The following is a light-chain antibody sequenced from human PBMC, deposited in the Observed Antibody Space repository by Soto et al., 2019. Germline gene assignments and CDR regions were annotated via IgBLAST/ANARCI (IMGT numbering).Light chain of an antibody. CDR2: KVS. CDR3: MQATHWPIT. Sequence: DVVMTQSPLSLPVTLGQPASISCRSNQSLVYSDGIAYFSWFQQRPGRSPRRLHYKVSNRASGVPARFSGSGSGTDFALKISRVEADDLGVYYCMQATHWPITFGQGTRREIK. V-gene: IGKV2-30*01. J-gene: IGKJ5*01. CDR1: QSLVYSDGIAY.